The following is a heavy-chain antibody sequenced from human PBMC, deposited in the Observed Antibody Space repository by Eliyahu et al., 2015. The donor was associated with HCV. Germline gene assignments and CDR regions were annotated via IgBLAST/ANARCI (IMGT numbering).Heavy chain of an antibody. J-gene: IGHJ5*02. D-gene: IGHD6-6*01. CDR3: ARELIEYSSSGGDNWFDP. CDR2: IKQDGSEK. CDR1: GFXFSSYW. Sequence: EVQLVESGGGLVQPGGSLRLSCAASGFXFSSYWMSWVRQAPGKGLEWVANIKQDGSEKYXVDSXKGRFTISRDNAKNSLYLQMNSLRAEDTAVYYCARELIEYSSSGGDNWFDPWGQGTLVTVSS. V-gene: IGHV3-7*01.